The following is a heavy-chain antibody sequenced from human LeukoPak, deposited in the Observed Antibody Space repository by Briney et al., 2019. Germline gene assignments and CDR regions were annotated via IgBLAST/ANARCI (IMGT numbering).Heavy chain of an antibody. CDR2: IWYDASNK. D-gene: IGHD2/OR15-2a*01. V-gene: IGHV3-33*01. Sequence: PGGSLRLSCAASGFTFSSYGMHWVRQAPGKGLEWVALIWYDASNKYYTDSVKGRLTISRDNSKNTLYLQMNSLRAEDTAIYYCAREGPRGNSQFDYWGQGTLVTVSS. J-gene: IGHJ4*02. CDR3: AREGPRGNSQFDY. CDR1: GFTFSSYG.